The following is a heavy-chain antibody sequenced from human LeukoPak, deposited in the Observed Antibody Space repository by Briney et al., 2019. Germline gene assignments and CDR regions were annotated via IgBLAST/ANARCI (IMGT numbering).Heavy chain of an antibody. CDR2: IYYSGST. CDR1: GGSISSSSYY. D-gene: IGHD3-3*01. J-gene: IGHJ6*02. V-gene: IGHV4-39*01. Sequence: SETLSLTCTVSGGSISSSSYYWGWIRQPPGKGLEWIGSIYYSGSTYYNPSLKSRVTISVDTSKNQFSLKLSSVTAADTAVYYCARQGGPTYYDFWSGYPSPQVGGMGVWGQGTTVTVSS. CDR3: ARQGGPTYYDFWSGYPSPQVGGMGV.